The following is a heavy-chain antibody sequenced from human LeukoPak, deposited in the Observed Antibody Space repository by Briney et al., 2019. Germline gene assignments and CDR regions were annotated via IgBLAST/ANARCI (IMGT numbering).Heavy chain of an antibody. CDR2: IYTSGST. V-gene: IGHV4-61*02. J-gene: IGHJ4*02. Sequence: PSQTLSLTCTVSGGSISSGSYYWSWIRQPAGKGLEWIGRIYTSGSTNYNPSLKSRVTISVDTSKNQFSLKLSSVTAADTAVYYCARDYNWNDHFFDYWGQGTLVTVSS. CDR3: ARDYNWNDHFFDY. CDR1: GGSISSGSYY. D-gene: IGHD1-1*01.